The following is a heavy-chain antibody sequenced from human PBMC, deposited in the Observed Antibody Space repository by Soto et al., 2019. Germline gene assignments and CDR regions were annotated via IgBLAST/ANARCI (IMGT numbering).Heavy chain of an antibody. CDR2: ISRSSSAI. CDR3: ARDREYCSGDNCYETGSDY. Sequence: EVQLVESGGGLVQPGGSLRLSCAASGFSFSSYTMKWVRQAPGKGLEWVSDISRSSSAIYYADSVKGRFTISRDNAKNSVFLQMNSLRAEDTAVYDCARDREYCSGDNCYETGSDYWGQGTLVTVSS. V-gene: IGHV3-48*01. CDR1: GFSFSSYT. J-gene: IGHJ4*02. D-gene: IGHD2-15*01.